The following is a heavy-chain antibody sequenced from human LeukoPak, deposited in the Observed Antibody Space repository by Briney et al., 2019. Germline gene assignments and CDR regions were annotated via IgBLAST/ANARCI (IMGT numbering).Heavy chain of an antibody. Sequence: SETLSLTCTVSGGSISSGSYYWSWIRQPAGKGLEWIGRIYTSGSTNYNPSLKSRVTISVDTSKNQFSLKLSSVTAADTAVYYCARDGYSYGSYFDYWGQGTLVTVSS. CDR2: IYTSGST. V-gene: IGHV4-61*02. D-gene: IGHD5-18*01. CDR3: ARDGYSYGSYFDY. J-gene: IGHJ4*02. CDR1: GGSISSGSYY.